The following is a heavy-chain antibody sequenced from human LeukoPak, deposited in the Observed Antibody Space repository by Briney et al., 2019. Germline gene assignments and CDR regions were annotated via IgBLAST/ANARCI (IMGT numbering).Heavy chain of an antibody. Sequence: GGSLRLSCAASGFTFSDYEMNWVRQTPGKGLEFVSFISTSGSAMYYADSVKGRFTISRDNAKNSLYLQMNSLRAEDTAVYYCAKASTYYYYMDVWGKGTTVTISS. CDR3: AKASTYYYYMDV. V-gene: IGHV3-48*03. J-gene: IGHJ6*03. CDR2: ISTSGSAM. CDR1: GFTFSDYE.